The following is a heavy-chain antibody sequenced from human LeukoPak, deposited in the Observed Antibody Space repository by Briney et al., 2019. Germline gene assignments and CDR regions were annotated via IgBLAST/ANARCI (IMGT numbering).Heavy chain of an antibody. V-gene: IGHV3-23*01. D-gene: IGHD3-10*02. Sequence: GGSLRLSCAASGFTFTTYGMTWVRQAPGKGPECVSVVSASGGNTYYADSVKGRFTISRDNAKNSLYLQMNSLRAEDTAVYYCAELGITMIGGVWGKGTTVTISS. CDR2: VSASGGNT. J-gene: IGHJ6*04. CDR3: AELGITMIGGV. CDR1: GFTFTTYG.